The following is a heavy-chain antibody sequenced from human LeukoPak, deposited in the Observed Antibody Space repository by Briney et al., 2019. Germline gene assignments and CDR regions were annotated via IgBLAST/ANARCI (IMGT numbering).Heavy chain of an antibody. CDR2: ISGSGGNT. Sequence: PGGSLRLSCAASGFSFSSYAMSWVRQAPGKGLEWVSAISGSGGNTYYADSVWGRFTISRDNSKNTLYLQMNSLRAEDTAIYYCAKVSWANYFDYWGQGTLVTVSS. D-gene: IGHD6-13*01. V-gene: IGHV3-23*01. CDR1: GFSFSSYA. J-gene: IGHJ4*02. CDR3: AKVSWANYFDY.